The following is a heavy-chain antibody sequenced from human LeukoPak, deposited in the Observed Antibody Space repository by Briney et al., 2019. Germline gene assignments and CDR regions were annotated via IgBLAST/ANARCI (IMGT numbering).Heavy chain of an antibody. CDR2: ISSSSSTI. J-gene: IGHJ4*02. V-gene: IGHV3-48*01. Sequence: GGSLRLSCAASGFTFSSYSMTWVRQAPGKGLEWVSYISSSSSTIYYADSVKGRFTISRDNAKNSLYLQMNSLRAEDTAVYYCARSERVGATPPLYWGQGTLVTVSS. D-gene: IGHD1-26*01. CDR1: GFTFSSYS. CDR3: ARSERVGATPPLY.